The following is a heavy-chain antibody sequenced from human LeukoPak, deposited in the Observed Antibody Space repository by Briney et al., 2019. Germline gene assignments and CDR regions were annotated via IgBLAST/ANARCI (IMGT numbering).Heavy chain of an antibody. Sequence: SSETLSLTCTVSGGSISSSSYHWSWIRQPAGKGLEWIGRIYTSGSTNYNPSLKSRVTISVDTSKNQFSLKLSSVTAADTAVYYCARMIYGSGSYFAFHAFDIWGQGTMVTVSS. CDR1: GGSISSSSYH. CDR3: ARMIYGSGSYFAFHAFDI. CDR2: IYTSGST. J-gene: IGHJ3*02. V-gene: IGHV4-61*02. D-gene: IGHD3-10*01.